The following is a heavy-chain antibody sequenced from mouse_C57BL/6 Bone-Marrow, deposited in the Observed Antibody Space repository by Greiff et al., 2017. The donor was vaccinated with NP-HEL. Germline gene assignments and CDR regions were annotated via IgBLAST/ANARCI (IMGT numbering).Heavy chain of an antibody. V-gene: IGHV1-81*01. J-gene: IGHJ2*01. CDR2: IYPRSGNT. CDR3: APAYYSNYDY. D-gene: IGHD2-5*01. Sequence: QVQLKQSGAELARPGASVKLSCKASGYTFTSYGISWVKQRTGQGLEWIGEIYPRSGNTYYNEKFKGKATLNADKSSSTAYMELRSLTSEDSAVYFCAPAYYSNYDYWGQGTTLTVSS. CDR1: GYTFTSYG.